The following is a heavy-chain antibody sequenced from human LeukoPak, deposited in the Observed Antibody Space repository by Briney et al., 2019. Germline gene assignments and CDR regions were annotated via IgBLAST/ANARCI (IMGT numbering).Heavy chain of an antibody. V-gene: IGHV4-34*01. CDR3: ARDPTSEISVPHYFDD. Sequence: SETLSLTCAVYGGAFSGYHWNWIRQAPGKGLEWISEVNHRGMTNYNPSLKSRVIISADTSKNQFSLKLDSVTAADTAIYYCARDPTSEISVPHYFDDWGQGTLVTVSS. CDR2: VNHRGMT. D-gene: IGHD5/OR15-5a*01. CDR1: GGAFSGYH. J-gene: IGHJ4*02.